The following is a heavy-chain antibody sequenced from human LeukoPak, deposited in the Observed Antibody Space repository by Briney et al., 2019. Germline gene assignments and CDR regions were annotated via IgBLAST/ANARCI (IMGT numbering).Heavy chain of an antibody. Sequence: PSETLSLTCTVSGGSISSYYWSWIRQPPGKGLEWIGYIYYSGSTNYNPSLKSRVTISVDTSKNQFSLKLSSVTAADTAVYYCARHSFPYYDILTGRYAFDIWGQGTMVTVSS. CDR1: GGSISSYY. D-gene: IGHD3-9*01. CDR2: IYYSGST. V-gene: IGHV4-59*08. CDR3: ARHSFPYYDILTGRYAFDI. J-gene: IGHJ3*02.